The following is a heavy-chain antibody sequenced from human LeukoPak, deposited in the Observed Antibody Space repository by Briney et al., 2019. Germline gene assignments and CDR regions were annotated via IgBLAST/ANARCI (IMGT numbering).Heavy chain of an antibody. V-gene: IGHV1-69*04. CDR2: IIPILGIA. CDR1: GGTFSSYA. D-gene: IGHD6-13*01. J-gene: IGHJ4*02. Sequence: SVKVSCKASGGTFSSYAISWVRQAPGQGLEWMGRIIPILGIANYAQKFQGRVTITADKSTSTAYMELSSLRSEDTAVYYCARDAGSSWYDYWGQGTLVAVSS. CDR3: ARDAGSSWYDY.